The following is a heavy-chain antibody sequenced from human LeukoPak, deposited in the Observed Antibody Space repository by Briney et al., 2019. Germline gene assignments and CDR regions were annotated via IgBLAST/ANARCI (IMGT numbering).Heavy chain of an antibody. CDR2: ISSSGSTI. V-gene: IGHV3-48*03. CDR1: GFTFSSYE. D-gene: IGHD3-22*01. J-gene: IGHJ3*02. CDR3: ARDVGSYYYDSSGYYYPRRQNTFDI. Sequence: GGSLRLSCAASGFTFSSYEMNWVRQAPGKGLEWVSYISSSGSTIYYADSVKGRFTISRDNAKNSLYLQMNSLRADDTAVYYCARDVGSYYYDSSGYYYPRRQNTFDIWGQGTMVTVSS.